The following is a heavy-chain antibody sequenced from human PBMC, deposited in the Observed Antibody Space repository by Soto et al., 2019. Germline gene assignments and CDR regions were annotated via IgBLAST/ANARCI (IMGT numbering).Heavy chain of an antibody. Sequence: ASVKFAGNPAGYTCTSYYMHYVRQAPGQGLEWMGIINPSGGSTSYAQKFQGRVTMTRDTSTSTVYMELSSLRSEDTDVYYCARFEEQLVDAFDIWAQGTMVPVSS. CDR2: INPSGGST. D-gene: IGHD6-13*01. CDR1: GYTCTSYY. V-gene: IGHV1-46*01. J-gene: IGHJ3*02. CDR3: ARFEEQLVDAFDI.